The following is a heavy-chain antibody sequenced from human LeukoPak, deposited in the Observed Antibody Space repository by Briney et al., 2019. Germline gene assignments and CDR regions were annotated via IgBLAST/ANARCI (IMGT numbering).Heavy chain of an antibody. Sequence: SQTLSLTCTVSGGSISSGDYYWSWIRQPPGKGLGWIGYIYYSGSTYYNPSLKSRVTISVDTSKNQFSLKLSSVTAADTAVYYCARAGYGGNPYYFDYWGQGTLVTVSS. CDR1: GGSISSGDYY. D-gene: IGHD4-23*01. V-gene: IGHV4-30-4*08. J-gene: IGHJ4*02. CDR2: IYYSGST. CDR3: ARAGYGGNPYYFDY.